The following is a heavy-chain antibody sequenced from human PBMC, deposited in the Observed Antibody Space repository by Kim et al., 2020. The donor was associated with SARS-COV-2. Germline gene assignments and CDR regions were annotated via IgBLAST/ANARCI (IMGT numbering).Heavy chain of an antibody. CDR3: VGALTMVHSPRYY. J-gene: IGHJ4*02. CDR2: IYSGGST. Sequence: GGSLRLSCAASGFTVSSNYMSWVRQAPGKGLEWVSVIYSGGSTYYADSVKGRFTISRDISKNTLYLQMNSLRAEDTAVYYCVGALTMVHSPRYYWGQGT. V-gene: IGHV3-53*01. D-gene: IGHD3-10*01. CDR1: GFTVSSNY.